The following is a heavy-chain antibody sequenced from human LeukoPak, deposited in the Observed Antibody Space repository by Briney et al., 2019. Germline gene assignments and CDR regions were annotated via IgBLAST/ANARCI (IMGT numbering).Heavy chain of an antibody. J-gene: IGHJ5*02. CDR3: VKDQFAAAAGYNWFDP. Sequence: GGSLRLSCSASGFTFSSYARHWVRQAPGKGLEYVSAISSNGGSTYYADSVKGRFTISRDNSKNTLYLQMSSPRAEDTAVSYCVKDQFAAAAGYNWFDPWGQGTLVTVSS. CDR2: ISSNGGST. D-gene: IGHD6-13*01. CDR1: GFTFSSYA. V-gene: IGHV3-64D*06.